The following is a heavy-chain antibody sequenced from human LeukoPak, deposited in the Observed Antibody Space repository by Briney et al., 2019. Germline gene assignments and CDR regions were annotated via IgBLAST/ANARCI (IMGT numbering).Heavy chain of an antibody. J-gene: IGHJ4*02. CDR3: ARDHLREGYFDY. Sequence: GGSLRLSCAASGFTFSSYGMHWVRQAPGKGLEWVAVIWYDGSNKDYADSVKGRFTISRDNSKNTPYLQMNSLRAEDTAVYYCARDHLREGYFDYWGQGTLVTVSS. CDR1: GFTFSSYG. CDR2: IWYDGSNK. V-gene: IGHV3-33*01.